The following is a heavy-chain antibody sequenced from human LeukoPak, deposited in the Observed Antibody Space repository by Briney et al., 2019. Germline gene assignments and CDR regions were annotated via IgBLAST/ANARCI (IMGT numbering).Heavy chain of an antibody. J-gene: IGHJ6*03. Sequence: ASVKVSCKASGYTFTGYYMHWVRQAPGQGLEWMGWINPNSGGTNYAQKFQGRVTMTRDTSISTAYMELSRLRSDDTAVYYCASGGSFFDYYYYMDVWGKGTTVTVSS. CDR2: INPNSGGT. D-gene: IGHD2-15*01. CDR3: ASGGSFFDYYYYMDV. CDR1: GYTFTGYY. V-gene: IGHV1-2*02.